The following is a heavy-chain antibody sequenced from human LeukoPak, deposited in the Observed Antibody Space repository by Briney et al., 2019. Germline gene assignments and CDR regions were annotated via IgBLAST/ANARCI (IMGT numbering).Heavy chain of an antibody. V-gene: IGHV3-7*03. J-gene: IGHJ4*02. CDR1: GFTFSSYW. CDR3: ARGSSGSYDY. CDR2: IKQDGSEK. D-gene: IGHD6-19*01. Sequence: GGSLRISCAASGFTFSSYWMNWVRQAPGRGPEWVANIKQDGSEKYYVDSVKGRFTISRDNAKNSLYLQMNSLRVEDTAVYYCARGSSGSYDYWGQGTLVTVSS.